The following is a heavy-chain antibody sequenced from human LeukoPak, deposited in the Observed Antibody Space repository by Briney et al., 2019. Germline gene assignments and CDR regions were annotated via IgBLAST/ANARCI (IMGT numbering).Heavy chain of an antibody. V-gene: IGHV3-43*01. D-gene: IGHD5-24*01. J-gene: IGHJ6*02. CDR1: GFTFDDYT. CDR2: ISWDGGST. CDR3: MATPTNDHYYYGMDV. Sequence: PGGSLRLSCAASGFTFDDYTMHWVRHAPGKGLEWVSLISWDGGSTYYADSVKGRFTISRDNSKNSLYLQMNSLRTEDTALYYCMATPTNDHYYYGMDVWGQGTTVTVSS.